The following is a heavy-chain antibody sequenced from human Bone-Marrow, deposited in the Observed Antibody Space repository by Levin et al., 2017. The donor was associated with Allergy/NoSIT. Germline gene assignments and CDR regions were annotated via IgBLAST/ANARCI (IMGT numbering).Heavy chain of an antibody. J-gene: IGHJ3*02. CDR1: GFTFSSYS. Sequence: GGSLRLSCAASGFTFSSYSMNWVRQAPGRGLEWVSYSSTTSRTIYYADSVKGRFTISRDNAKDSLYLQMNSLRAEDTAVYYCARNSGGYATDPFDIWGQGTMVTVSS. CDR2: SSTTSRTI. CDR3: ARNSGGYATDPFDI. V-gene: IGHV3-48*04. D-gene: IGHD1-26*01.